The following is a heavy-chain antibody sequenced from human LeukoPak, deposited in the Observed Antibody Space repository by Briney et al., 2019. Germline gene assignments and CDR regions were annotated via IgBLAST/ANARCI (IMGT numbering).Heavy chain of an antibody. Sequence: TAGSLRLSCAASGFTFSSYPMTWVRQAPGKGLEWVSSISGRAGSTYYADSVKGRFTISRDNSKNTLFLQMNSLRAEDTAVYYCAKDLESSGGIGWFAPWGQGALVTVSS. J-gene: IGHJ5*02. CDR2: ISGRAGST. CDR3: AKDLESSGGIGWFAP. D-gene: IGHD3-16*01. V-gene: IGHV3-23*01. CDR1: GFTFSSYP.